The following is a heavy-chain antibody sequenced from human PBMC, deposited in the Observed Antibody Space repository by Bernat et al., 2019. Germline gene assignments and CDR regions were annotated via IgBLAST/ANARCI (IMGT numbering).Heavy chain of an antibody. D-gene: IGHD6-19*01. Sequence: VQLVESGGGLVQPGGSLRLSCAASGFTFSSYAMHWVRQAPGKGLEWVAVISYDGSNKYYADSVKGRFTISRDNSKNTLYLQMNSLRAEDTAVYYCARGIAVAGYYYGMDVWGQGTTVTVSS. V-gene: IGHV3-30-3*01. CDR2: ISYDGSNK. CDR3: ARGIAVAGYYYGMDV. J-gene: IGHJ6*02. CDR1: GFTFSSYA.